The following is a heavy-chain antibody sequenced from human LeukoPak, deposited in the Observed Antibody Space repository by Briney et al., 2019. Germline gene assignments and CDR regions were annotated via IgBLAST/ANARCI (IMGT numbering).Heavy chain of an antibody. CDR1: GGSISSYY. CDR3: ARDYYDSSGYYYSYYYGMDV. D-gene: IGHD3-22*01. CDR2: IYYSGST. Sequence: SQTLSLTCTVSGGSISSYYWSWIRQPPGKGLEWIGYIYYSGSTNYNPSLKSRVTISVDTSKNQFSLKLSSVTAADTAVYYCARDYYDSSGYYYSYYYGMDVWGQGTTVTVSS. J-gene: IGHJ6*02. V-gene: IGHV4-59*01.